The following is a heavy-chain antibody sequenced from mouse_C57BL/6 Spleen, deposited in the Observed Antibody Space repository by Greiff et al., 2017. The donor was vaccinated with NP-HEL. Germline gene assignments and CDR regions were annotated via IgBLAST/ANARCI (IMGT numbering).Heavy chain of an antibody. CDR2: INPNYGTT. CDR3: ASGAQAKSLYYAMDY. CDR1: GYSFTDYN. Sequence: VQLQQSGPELVKPGASVKISCKASGYSFTDYNMNWVKQSNGKSLEWIGVINPNYGTTSYNQKFKGKATLTVDQSSSTAYMQLNSLTSEDSAVYFCASGAQAKSLYYAMDYWGQGTSVTVSS. D-gene: IGHD3-2*02. V-gene: IGHV1-39*01. J-gene: IGHJ4*01.